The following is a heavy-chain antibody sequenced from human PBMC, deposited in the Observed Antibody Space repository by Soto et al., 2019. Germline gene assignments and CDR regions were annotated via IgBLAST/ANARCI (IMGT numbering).Heavy chain of an antibody. J-gene: IGHJ6*02. Sequence: QVQLQESGPGLVKPSQTLSLTCTVSGGSISSGGYFWTWIRQHPGEGLEWIGYIYYSGKTYHNPCLKSRATISVDTSKNQFSLKLSSVTAADTAVYYCARAPLISIFFAYGMDVWGQGTTVTVSS. CDR1: GGSISSGGYF. CDR3: ARAPLISIFFAYGMDV. CDR2: IYYSGKT. D-gene: IGHD3-3*02. V-gene: IGHV4-31*03.